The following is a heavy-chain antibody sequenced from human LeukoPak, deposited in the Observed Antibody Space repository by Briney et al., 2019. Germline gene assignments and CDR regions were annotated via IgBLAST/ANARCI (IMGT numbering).Heavy chain of an antibody. J-gene: IGHJ4*02. Sequence: GGSLRLSCAASGFTFSSYGMSWVRQAPGKGLEWVSSIDSSGVSTFCVASLRGRFTISRDNAKNSLYLQMNSLRAEDTAVYHCVRGDRRDFWGQGTLVTVSS. V-gene: IGHV3-21*01. CDR1: GFTFSSYG. CDR2: IDSSGVST. CDR3: VRGDRRDF. D-gene: IGHD3-16*01.